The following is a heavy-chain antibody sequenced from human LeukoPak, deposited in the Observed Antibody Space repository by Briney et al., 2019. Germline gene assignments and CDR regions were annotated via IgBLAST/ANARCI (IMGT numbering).Heavy chain of an antibody. V-gene: IGHV4-30-4*01. CDR1: GGSISSGDYF. CDR3: ARVVGMYGVNSP. CDR2: IHYTGRT. Sequence: PSQTLSLTCNVSGGSISSGDYFWNWIRQPPGKGLEWLGYIHYTGRTYYNPSLQSRVTVSVYTSKNQLSLRLSSVTAADTAIYYCARVVGMYGVNSPWGQGTMVTVSS. J-gene: IGHJ3*01. D-gene: IGHD2-21*01.